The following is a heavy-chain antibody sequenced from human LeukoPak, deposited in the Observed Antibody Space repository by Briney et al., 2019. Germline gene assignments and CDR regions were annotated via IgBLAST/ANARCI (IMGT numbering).Heavy chain of an antibody. V-gene: IGHV3-15*01. J-gene: IGHJ3*02. Sequence: GGSLRLSCVASGITFSNAWMSWVRQAPGKGLEWVGRIKSKTDGGATDCAAPVKGRFTISRDDSKNTLYLQMNSLKTEDTAVYFCTTKKVYCSGGSCYSGAFDIWGQGTMVTVSS. CDR3: TTKKVYCSGGSCYSGAFDI. CDR2: IKSKTDGGAT. D-gene: IGHD2-15*01. CDR1: GITFSNAW.